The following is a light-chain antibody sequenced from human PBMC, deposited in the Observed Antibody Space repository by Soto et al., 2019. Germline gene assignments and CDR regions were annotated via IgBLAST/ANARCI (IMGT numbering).Light chain of an antibody. CDR3: QSYDMSLNNHV. Sequence: QSALTQPASVSGSPGQSITISCTGTTSDVGGYNYVSWYQHHPGKAPKLMIFEVSDRPSGVSTRFSGSKSGNTASLTISGLQAEDEADYYCQSYDMSLNNHVFGTGTKLTVL. J-gene: IGLJ1*01. V-gene: IGLV2-14*01. CDR1: TSDVGGYNY. CDR2: EVS.